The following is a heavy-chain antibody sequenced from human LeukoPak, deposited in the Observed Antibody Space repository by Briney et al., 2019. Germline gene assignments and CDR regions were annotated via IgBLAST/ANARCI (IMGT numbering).Heavy chain of an antibody. CDR3: AGPSGWYDY. CDR1: GGSISSSSYY. V-gene: IGHV4-39*01. D-gene: IGHD6-19*01. J-gene: IGHJ4*02. CDR2: IYYSGST. Sequence: SETLSLTCTVSGGSISSSSYYWGWIRQPPGKGLEWNGSIYYSGSTYYNPSLKSRVTISVDTSKNQFSLKLSSVTAADTAVYYCAGPSGWYDYWGQGTLVTVSS.